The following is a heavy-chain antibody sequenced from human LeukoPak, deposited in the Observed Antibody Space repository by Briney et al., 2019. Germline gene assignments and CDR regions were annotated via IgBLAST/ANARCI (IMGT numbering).Heavy chain of an antibody. V-gene: IGHV3-23*01. CDR1: GFRLASQA. Sequence: GGSLRLSCAASGFRLASQAMSWVRQAPGKGLEWVSAISGSGGSTYYADSVKGRFTISRDNSKNTLYLQMNSLRAEDTAVYYCAKDPSGIFDYWGQGTLVTVSS. J-gene: IGHJ4*02. CDR3: AKDPSGIFDY. CDR2: ISGSGGST.